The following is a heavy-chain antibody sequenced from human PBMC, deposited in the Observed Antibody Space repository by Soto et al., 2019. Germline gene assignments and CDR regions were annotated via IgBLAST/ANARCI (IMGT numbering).Heavy chain of an antibody. CDR2: IWYDGSNK. V-gene: IGHV3-33*01. CDR1: GFTFSGYG. Sequence: GGSLRLSCAASGFTFSGYGMHWVRQAPGKGLEWVAVIWYDGSNKYYADSVKGRFTISRDNSKNTLYLQMNSLRAEDTAVYYCARDIAAAGTSYYYYGMDVWGQGTTVTVSS. CDR3: ARDIAAAGTSYYYYGMDV. D-gene: IGHD6-13*01. J-gene: IGHJ6*02.